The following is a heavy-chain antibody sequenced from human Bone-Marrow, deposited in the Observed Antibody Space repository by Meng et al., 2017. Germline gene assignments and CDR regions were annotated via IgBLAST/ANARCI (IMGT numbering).Heavy chain of an antibody. Sequence: GESLKISCAASGFTFSDYYMSWIRQAPGKGLEWVSYISSSGSTIYYADSVKGRFTISRDNAKNSLHLQMNSLRAEDTAVYYCARHTYDYVWGDDAFDIWGQGTMVTVSS. CDR3: ARHTYDYVWGDDAFDI. CDR1: GFTFSDYY. J-gene: IGHJ3*02. CDR2: ISSSGSTI. V-gene: IGHV3-11*04. D-gene: IGHD3-16*01.